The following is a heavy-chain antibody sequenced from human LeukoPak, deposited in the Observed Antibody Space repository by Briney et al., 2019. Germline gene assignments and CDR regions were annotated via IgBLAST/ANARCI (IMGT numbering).Heavy chain of an antibody. D-gene: IGHD1-14*01. CDR1: GGSISGYY. CDR2: IYYSGST. Sequence: SETLSLTCTVSGGSISGYYWSWIRQPPGKGLEWIGYIYYSGSTNYNPSLKGRVTISVDTSKNQFSLNLTSVTAADTAVYYCASLAPEPDAFDIWGQGTMVTVSS. V-gene: IGHV4-59*01. CDR3: ASLAPEPDAFDI. J-gene: IGHJ3*02.